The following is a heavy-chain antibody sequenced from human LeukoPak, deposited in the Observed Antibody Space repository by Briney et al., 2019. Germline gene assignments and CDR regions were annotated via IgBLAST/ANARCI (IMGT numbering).Heavy chain of an antibody. CDR1: GDSVSSNSAA. D-gene: IGHD3-22*01. CDR3: ARVHYYDSSGYSLFDY. J-gene: IGHJ4*02. V-gene: IGHV6-1*01. Sequence: SQTLSLTCAISGDSVSSNSAAWNWIRQSPSRGLEWLGRTYYRSKWYNDYAVSVKSRLTFNPDTSKNQFSLQLNSVTPEDTAVYYCARVHYYDSSGYSLFDYWGQGTLVTVSS. CDR2: TYYRSKWYN.